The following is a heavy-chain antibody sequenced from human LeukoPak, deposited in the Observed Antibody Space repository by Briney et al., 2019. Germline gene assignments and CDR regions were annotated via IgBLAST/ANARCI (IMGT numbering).Heavy chain of an antibody. CDR3: ARSPPFSLLRGAFEMDV. CDR1: GGSISSYY. V-gene: IGHV4-4*07. Sequence: SETLSLTCTVSGGSISSYYWSWIRQPAGKGLEWIGRIYTSGSTNYNPSLKSRVTMSVDTSKNQFSLKLSSATAADTAVYYCARSPPFSLLRGAFEMDVWGKGTTVTISS. D-gene: IGHD3-10*01. J-gene: IGHJ6*04. CDR2: IYTSGST.